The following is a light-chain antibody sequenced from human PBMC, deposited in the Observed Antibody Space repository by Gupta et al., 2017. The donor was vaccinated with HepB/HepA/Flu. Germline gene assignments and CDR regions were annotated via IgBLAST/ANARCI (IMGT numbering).Light chain of an antibody. V-gene: IGKV3-11*01. CDR3: QQRSNWPLTWT. CDR2: DAS. CDR1: QSVSSY. Sequence: EIVLTQSPATLYLSPGERATLSCRASQSVSSYLAWYQQKPGQAPRLLIYDASNRATGIPARFSCSGSGTDFTLTISSLEPEDFAVYYCQQRSNWPLTWTFGQGTKVEIK. J-gene: IGKJ1*01.